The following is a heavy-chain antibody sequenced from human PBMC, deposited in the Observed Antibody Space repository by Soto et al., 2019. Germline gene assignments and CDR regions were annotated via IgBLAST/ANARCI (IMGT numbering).Heavy chain of an antibody. CDR1: GGSFSGYY. Sequence: SETLSLTCAVYGGSFSGYYWSWIRQPPGKGLEWIGEINHSGSTNYNPSLKSRVTISVDTSKNQFSLKLSSVTAADTAVYYCARGVAAAGYYFDYWGQGTLVTFSS. CDR2: INHSGST. V-gene: IGHV4-34*01. D-gene: IGHD6-13*01. J-gene: IGHJ4*02. CDR3: ARGVAAAGYYFDY.